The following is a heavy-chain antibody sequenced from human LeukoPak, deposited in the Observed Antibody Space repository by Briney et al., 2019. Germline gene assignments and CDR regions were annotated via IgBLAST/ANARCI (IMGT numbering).Heavy chain of an antibody. V-gene: IGHV3-30*02. CDR3: AKDRSYSNCVRLAY. D-gene: IGHD4-11*01. Sequence: GSLRLSCAASGFTFSSYGMHWVRQAPGKGLEWVAFIRYDGSNKYYADSVKGRFTISRDNSKNTLYLQMNSLRAEDTAVYYCAKDRSYSNCVRLAYWGQGTLVTVSS. CDR2: IRYDGSNK. CDR1: GFTFSSYG. J-gene: IGHJ4*02.